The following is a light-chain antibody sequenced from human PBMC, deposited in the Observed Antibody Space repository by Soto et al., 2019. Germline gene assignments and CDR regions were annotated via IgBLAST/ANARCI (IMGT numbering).Light chain of an antibody. CDR1: QSVTNNY. V-gene: IGKV3-20*01. CDR3: QQYGNSPIT. CDR2: GAS. J-gene: IGKJ5*01. Sequence: EIMLTQSPGPLSLSPGERATLSCRASQSVTNNYLAWYQQKPGQAPRLLIDGASSRATGVPDRFSGTGSGTDFTLTISRLEPEDFAVFYCQQYGNSPITFGQGTRLENK.